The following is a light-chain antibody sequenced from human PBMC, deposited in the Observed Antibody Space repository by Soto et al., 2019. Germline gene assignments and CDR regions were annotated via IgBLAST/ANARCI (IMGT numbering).Light chain of an antibody. CDR2: GAS. Sequence: EIVLTQSPGSLSLSLGERATLSCRASQSVDSAFFAWYQQKPRQPPRLLMYGASRRATGIPDRFSGSGSGTDFTLTISRLEPEDFAVYYCQQYASSLTFGQGTKEEI. J-gene: IGKJ1*01. CDR1: QSVDSAF. V-gene: IGKV3-20*01. CDR3: QQYASSLT.